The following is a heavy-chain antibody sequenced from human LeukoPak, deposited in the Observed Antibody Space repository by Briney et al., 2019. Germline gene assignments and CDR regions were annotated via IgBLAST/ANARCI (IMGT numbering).Heavy chain of an antibody. CDR2: INPNSGGT. V-gene: IGHV1-2*06. Sequence: ASVKVSCKASGYTFTGYYMHWVRQARGQGLEWMGRINPNSGGTNYAQKFQGRVTMTRDTSISTAYMELSRLRSDDTAVYYCARGFRDYVWGSYRPHNWFDPWGQGTLVTVSS. CDR3: ARGFRDYVWGSYRPHNWFDP. J-gene: IGHJ5*02. D-gene: IGHD3-16*02. CDR1: GYTFTGYY.